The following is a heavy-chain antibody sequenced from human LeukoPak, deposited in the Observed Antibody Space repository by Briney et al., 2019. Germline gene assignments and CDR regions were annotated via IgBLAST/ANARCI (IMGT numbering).Heavy chain of an antibody. V-gene: IGHV3-23*01. J-gene: IGHJ4*02. CDR2: INAGGDKT. CDR3: VKDGAQPGYYFDF. D-gene: IGHD1-26*01. Sequence: GGPLRLSCAASGFTISDYSMSWVRQAPGKGLEWVSVINAGGDKTNYTDSVKGRFITSRDNFRDTLYLQMHSLRAEDTAVYFCVKDGAQPGYYFDFWGQGSLVTVSS. CDR1: GFTISDYS.